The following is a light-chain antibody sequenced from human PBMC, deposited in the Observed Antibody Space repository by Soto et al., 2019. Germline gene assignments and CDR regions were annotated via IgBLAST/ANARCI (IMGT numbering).Light chain of an antibody. CDR1: SSDVGSYNL. Sequence: QSALTQPASVSGSPGQSITMSCAGASSDVGSYNLVSWYQQYPGKAPKLIIYEGNKRPSGVSNRFSGSGSGNTASLTISGLQAEDAAEYYCCSYTGSSTSFGGGTKLTVI. J-gene: IGLJ3*02. CDR3: CSYTGSSTS. CDR2: EGN. V-gene: IGLV2-23*01.